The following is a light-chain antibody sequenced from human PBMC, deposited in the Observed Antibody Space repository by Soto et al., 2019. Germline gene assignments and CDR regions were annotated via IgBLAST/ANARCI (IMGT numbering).Light chain of an antibody. V-gene: IGKV1-5*01. CDR1: QSINNW. CDR2: DAS. J-gene: IGKJ2*01. Sequence: DFQMTQSPPTLSASVGDSVTITCRASQSINNWLAWYQQKPGKAPKVLIYDASSLESGVPSRFSGSGSGTEFTLPISSLQPDDFATYFCQQYNSYRYTFGQGTKLEIK. CDR3: QQYNSYRYT.